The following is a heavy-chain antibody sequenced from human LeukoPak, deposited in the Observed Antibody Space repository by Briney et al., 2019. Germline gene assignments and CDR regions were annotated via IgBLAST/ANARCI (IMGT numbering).Heavy chain of an antibody. CDR1: GGSLSGYY. J-gene: IGHJ4*02. CDR2: INHSGST. Sequence: PSETLSLTCAVYGGSLSGYYWSGIREPPGKGREWMGEINHSGSTNYNPSLKRRVTISVDTSKNQFSLTLSSVTAADTAVHYCARREITMIVAHFDYWGQGTLVTVSS. V-gene: IGHV4-34*01. D-gene: IGHD3-22*01. CDR3: ARREITMIVAHFDY.